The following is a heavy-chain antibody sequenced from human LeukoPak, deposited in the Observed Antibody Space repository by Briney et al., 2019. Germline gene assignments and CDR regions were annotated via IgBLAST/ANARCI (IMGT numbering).Heavy chain of an antibody. J-gene: IGHJ3*02. CDR1: GFTFSSYW. Sequence: GGSLRLSCAASGFTFSSYWMHWVRQAPGKGLVWVSRINSDGSSTSYADSVKGRFTISRDNAKNTLYLQMNSLRAEDTAVYYCAREGLNDAFDIWGQGTMVTVSS. CDR3: AREGLNDAFDI. CDR2: INSDGSST. V-gene: IGHV3-74*01.